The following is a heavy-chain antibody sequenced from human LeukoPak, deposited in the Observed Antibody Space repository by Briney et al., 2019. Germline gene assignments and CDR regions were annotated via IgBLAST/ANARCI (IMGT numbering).Heavy chain of an antibody. V-gene: IGHV1-46*01. Sequence: GASVKVSCNASGYSFTTYYIHWGRQAPGQGLEWMGVINPSGGSTSFAQKFQARLTMTRDKSTSTVYMELSGLSSEDTAVYYCAREIVVVPSAMGFDPWGQGTLVTVSS. D-gene: IGHD2-2*01. CDR2: INPSGGST. CDR1: GYSFTTYY. CDR3: AREIVVVPSAMGFDP. J-gene: IGHJ5*02.